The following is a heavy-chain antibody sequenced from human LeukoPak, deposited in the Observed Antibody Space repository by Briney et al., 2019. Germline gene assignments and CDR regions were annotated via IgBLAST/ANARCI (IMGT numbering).Heavy chain of an antibody. CDR1: GFIFSGYG. CDR2: ISSSSSTI. V-gene: IGHV3-48*01. CDR3: ARVRGWKYFDY. J-gene: IGHJ4*02. D-gene: IGHD1-1*01. Sequence: SGGSLRLSCAASGFIFSGYGMHWVRQAPGKGLEWVSYISSSSSTIYYADSVKGRFTISRDNAKNSLYLQMTSLRAEDTAVYYCARVRGWKYFDYWGQGTLVTVSS.